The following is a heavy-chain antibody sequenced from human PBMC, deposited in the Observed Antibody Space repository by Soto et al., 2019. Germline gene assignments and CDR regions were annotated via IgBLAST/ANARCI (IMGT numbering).Heavy chain of an antibody. D-gene: IGHD3-22*01. Sequence: ASVRVSCKASGYTFTSYGISWVRQAPGQGLEWMGWISAYNGNTNYAQKLQGRVTMTTDTSTSTAYMELRSLRSDDTAVYYCARGYYYDSSGYYQNAFDIWGQGTMVTVSS. CDR2: ISAYNGNT. J-gene: IGHJ3*02. CDR1: GYTFTSYG. CDR3: ARGYYYDSSGYYQNAFDI. V-gene: IGHV1-18*04.